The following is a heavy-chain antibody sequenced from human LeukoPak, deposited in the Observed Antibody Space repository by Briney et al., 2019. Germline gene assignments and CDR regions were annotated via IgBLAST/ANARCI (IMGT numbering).Heavy chain of an antibody. CDR1: GGTFSSYA. CDR3: ARRPARGDAFDI. Sequence: SVKVSCKASGGTFSSYAISWVRQAPGQGLEWMGGIIPIFGTANYAQKFQGRVTITADESTSTAYRELSSLRSEDTAVYYCARRPARGDAFDIWGQGTMVTVSS. V-gene: IGHV1-69*01. J-gene: IGHJ3*02. CDR2: IIPIFGTA.